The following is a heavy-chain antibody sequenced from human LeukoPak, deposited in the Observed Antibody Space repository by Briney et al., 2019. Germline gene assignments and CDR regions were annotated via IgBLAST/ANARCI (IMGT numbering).Heavy chain of an antibody. CDR3: ARGIYDILTGYSRNWFDP. Sequence: GASVKVSCKASGYTFTGYYMHWVRQAPGQGLEWMGGIIPIFGTANYAQKFQGRVTITADESTSTAYMELSSLRSEDTAVYYCARGIYDILTGYSRNWFDPWGQGTLVTVSS. V-gene: IGHV1-69*13. CDR2: IIPIFGTA. CDR1: GYTFTGYY. J-gene: IGHJ5*02. D-gene: IGHD3-9*01.